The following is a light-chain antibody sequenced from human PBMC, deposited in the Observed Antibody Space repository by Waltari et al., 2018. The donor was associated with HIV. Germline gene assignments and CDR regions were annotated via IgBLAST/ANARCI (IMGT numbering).Light chain of an antibody. CDR3: QSYDNSLSGTYV. V-gene: IGLV1-40*01. Sequence: QSVLTQPPSLSGIPGQRLTISCTGSNSNIGADYDVHGYQHLPGTAPKVLIYGNTNRSSGVPDRFSGSKSGASASLVITGLQAEDEADYYCQSYDNSLSGTYVFGGGTKVNVL. CDR2: GNT. CDR1: NSNIGADYD. J-gene: IGLJ1*01.